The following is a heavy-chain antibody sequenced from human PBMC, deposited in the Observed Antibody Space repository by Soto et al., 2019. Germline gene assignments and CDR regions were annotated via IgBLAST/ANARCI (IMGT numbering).Heavy chain of an antibody. CDR1: GGTFSSYA. CDR2: IIPIFGTA. V-gene: IGHV1-69*01. J-gene: IGHJ4*02. CDR3: AGVSRDGYKPELYYFDY. Sequence: QVQLVQSGAEVKKPGSSVKVSCKASGGTFSSYAISWVRQAPGQGLEWMGGIIPIFGTANYAQKFQGRVTITADESTSTAYMELSSLRSEDTAVYYCAGVSRDGYKPELYYFDYWGQGTLVTVSS. D-gene: IGHD5-12*01.